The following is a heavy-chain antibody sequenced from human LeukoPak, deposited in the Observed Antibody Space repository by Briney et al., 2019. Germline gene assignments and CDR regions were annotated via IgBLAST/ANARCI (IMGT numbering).Heavy chain of an antibody. Sequence: PSETLSLTCAVYGGSFSGCYWSWIRQPPGKGLEWIGEINHSGSTNYNPSLKSRVTISVDMSKNQFSLKWTSVTAADTAVYYCARGGRSEYFGSGSHDYWGQGTLVTVSS. V-gene: IGHV4-34*01. CDR1: GGSFSGCY. CDR2: INHSGST. J-gene: IGHJ4*02. D-gene: IGHD3-10*01. CDR3: ARGGRSEYFGSGSHDY.